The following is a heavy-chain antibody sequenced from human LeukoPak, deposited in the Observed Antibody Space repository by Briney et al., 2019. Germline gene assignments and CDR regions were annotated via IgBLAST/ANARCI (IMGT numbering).Heavy chain of an antibody. J-gene: IGHJ3*02. CDR2: MYYSGST. CDR1: GGSISSGDYY. D-gene: IGHD5-24*01. Sequence: SETLSLTCTVSGGSISSGDYYWSWIRQPPGKGLEWIGSMYYSGSTYYNASLRSRVTISVDTSKNQFSLKLSSVTAADTAVYYCARHFDRDGYKSNAFDIWGQGTMVTVSS. V-gene: IGHV4-39*01. CDR3: ARHFDRDGYKSNAFDI.